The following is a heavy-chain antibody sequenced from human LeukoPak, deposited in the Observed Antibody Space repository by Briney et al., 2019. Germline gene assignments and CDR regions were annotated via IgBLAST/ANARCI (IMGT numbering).Heavy chain of an antibody. CDR3: ARDRSSAAGPRWIFDY. Sequence: GGSLRLSCAASGFTFSSYAMHWVRQAPGKGLEWVAVISYDGSNKYYADSVKGRFTISRDNSKNTLYLQMNSLRAEDTAVYYCARDRSSAAGPRWIFDYWGQGTLVTVSS. V-gene: IGHV3-30*04. CDR2: ISYDGSNK. CDR1: GFTFSSYA. J-gene: IGHJ4*02. D-gene: IGHD6-13*01.